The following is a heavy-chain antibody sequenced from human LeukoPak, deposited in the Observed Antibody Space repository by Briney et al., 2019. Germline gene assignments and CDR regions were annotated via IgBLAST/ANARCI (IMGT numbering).Heavy chain of an antibody. CDR3: ARDRSSAAGPRWIFDY. Sequence: GGSLRLSCAASGFTFSSYAMHWVRQAPGKGLEWVAVISYDGSNKYYADSVKGRFTISRDNSKNTLYLQMNSLRAEDTAVYYCARDRSSAAGPRWIFDYWGQGTLVTVSS. V-gene: IGHV3-30*04. CDR2: ISYDGSNK. CDR1: GFTFSSYA. J-gene: IGHJ4*02. D-gene: IGHD6-13*01.